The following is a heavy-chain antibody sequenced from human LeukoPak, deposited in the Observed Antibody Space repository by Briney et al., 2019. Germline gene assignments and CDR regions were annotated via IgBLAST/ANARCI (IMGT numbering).Heavy chain of an antibody. V-gene: IGHV4-34*01. Sequence: SETLSLTCAVYGGSFGGYYWSWIRQPPGKGLEWIGEINHSGSTNYNPSLKSRVTISVDTSKNQFSLKLSSVTAADTAVYYCASNVPDTAMVFDYWGQGTLVTVSS. J-gene: IGHJ4*02. CDR2: INHSGST. CDR3: ASNVPDTAMVFDY. CDR1: GGSFGGYY. D-gene: IGHD5-18*01.